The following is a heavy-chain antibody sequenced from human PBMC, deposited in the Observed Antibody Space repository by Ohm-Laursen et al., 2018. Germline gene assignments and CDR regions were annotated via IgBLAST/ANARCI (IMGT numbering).Heavy chain of an antibody. D-gene: IGHD6-19*01. CDR1: GFIFSSYA. J-gene: IGHJ5*02. V-gene: IGHV3-33*01. CDR2: IWFDASTK. Sequence: SLRLSCAASGFIFSSYAMHWVRQAPGKGLEWVAGIWFDASTKFYADSVKGRFTISRGNSKNTVSLQMDSLRAEDTAVYYCARSAVAGNSNWFDPWGQGALVTVSS. CDR3: ARSAVAGNSNWFDP.